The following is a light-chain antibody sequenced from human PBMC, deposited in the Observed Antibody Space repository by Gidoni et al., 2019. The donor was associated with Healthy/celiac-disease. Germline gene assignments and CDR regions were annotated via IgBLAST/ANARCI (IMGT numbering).Light chain of an antibody. CDR3: QQYDNLPFT. CDR2: DAS. CDR1: QDISNY. V-gene: IGKV1-33*01. Sequence: DIQMTPSPSSLSASVGDRVTITCQASQDISNYLNWDQQKPGKAPKRLIYDASNLETGVPSRFSGSGSGTDFTFTISSLQPEDIATYYCQQYDNLPFTFGPXTKVDIK. J-gene: IGKJ3*01.